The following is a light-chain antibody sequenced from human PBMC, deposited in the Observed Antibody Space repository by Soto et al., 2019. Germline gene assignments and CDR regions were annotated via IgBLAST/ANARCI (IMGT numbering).Light chain of an antibody. CDR2: GAS. Sequence: IVMPQSPGTLSVSPGERATLSCRASQSVRSNLAWYQQKPGQAPRLVIYGASTRATGIPARFSGSGSETEFTLTISILQSEDFAGYYCQQYNNWPPITFGQGTRLEIK. CDR1: QSVRSN. V-gene: IGKV3-15*01. J-gene: IGKJ5*01. CDR3: QQYNNWPPIT.